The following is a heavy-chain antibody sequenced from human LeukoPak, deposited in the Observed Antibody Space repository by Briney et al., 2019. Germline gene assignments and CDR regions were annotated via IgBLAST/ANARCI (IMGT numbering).Heavy chain of an antibody. J-gene: IGHJ3*02. CDR2: IYYSGST. V-gene: IGHV4-61*08. CDR3: AREYYYDSSGYYNAFDI. CDR1: GGSISSGGYY. D-gene: IGHD3-22*01. Sequence: SETLSLTCTVSGGSISSGGYYWSWLRQHPGKGLEWIVYIYYSGSTNYNPSLKSRVTISVDTSKNQFSLKLSSVTAADTAVYYCAREYYYDSSGYYNAFDIWGQGTMVTVSS.